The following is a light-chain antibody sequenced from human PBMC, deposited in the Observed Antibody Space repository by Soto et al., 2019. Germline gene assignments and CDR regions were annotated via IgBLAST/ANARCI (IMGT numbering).Light chain of an antibody. J-gene: IGKJ1*01. V-gene: IGKV3-20*01. CDR3: QQYGSSPWT. CDR2: AAS. CDR1: QSVTSTH. Sequence: EIVLTQSPGTLSLSPGERATLSCRASQSVTSTHLAWYQQKPGQAPRLLIYAASSRATGIPDRFSGSGSGTGFTLTISRLEPEDFAVHYCQQYGSSPWTFGQGTKVEIK.